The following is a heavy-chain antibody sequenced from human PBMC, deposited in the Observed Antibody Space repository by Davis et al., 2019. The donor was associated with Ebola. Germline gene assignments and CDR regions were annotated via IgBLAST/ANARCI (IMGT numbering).Heavy chain of an antibody. Sequence: GESLKISCAASGFTFSSYSMNWVRQAPGKGLEWVSSISSSSSYIYYADSVKGRFTISRDNAKKSLYLQMNSLRAEDTAVYYCAREFYDFWSGYRYGMDVWGQGTTVTVSS. CDR2: ISSSSSYI. J-gene: IGHJ6*02. CDR1: GFTFSSYS. V-gene: IGHV3-21*04. CDR3: AREFYDFWSGYRYGMDV. D-gene: IGHD3-3*01.